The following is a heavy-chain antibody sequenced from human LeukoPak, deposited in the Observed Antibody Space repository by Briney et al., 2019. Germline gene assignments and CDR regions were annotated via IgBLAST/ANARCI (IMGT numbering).Heavy chain of an antibody. V-gene: IGHV4-34*01. CDR1: GGSFSGYY. D-gene: IGHD6-19*01. CDR2: INHSGST. CDR3: ARGVAVAGTIWFDP. J-gene: IGHJ5*02. Sequence: SETLSLTCAVYGGSFSGYYWSWIRQPPGKGLEWIGEINHSGSTNYNPSLESRVTISVDTSKNQFSLKLSSVTAADTAVYYCARGVAVAGTIWFDPWGQGTLVTVSS.